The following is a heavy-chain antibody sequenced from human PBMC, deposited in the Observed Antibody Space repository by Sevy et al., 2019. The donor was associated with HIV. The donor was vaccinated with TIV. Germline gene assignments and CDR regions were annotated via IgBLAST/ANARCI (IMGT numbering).Heavy chain of an antibody. CDR2: VNSDGSST. Sequence: GGSLRLSCAASGFSFNSYWMHWVRQAPGKGLVWVSGVNSDGSSTNYADSVKGRFTMSRDRAKNTLYLQMNSLRAEDTAVYFCVAANTWKDYWGQGTLVTVSS. CDR1: GFSFNSYW. V-gene: IGHV3-74*01. J-gene: IGHJ4*02. CDR3: VAANTWKDY. D-gene: IGHD1-1*01.